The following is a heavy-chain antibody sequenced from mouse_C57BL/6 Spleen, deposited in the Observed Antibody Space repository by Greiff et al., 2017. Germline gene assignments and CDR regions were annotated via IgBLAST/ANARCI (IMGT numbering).Heavy chain of an antibody. Sequence: EVKVVESGGGLVKPGGSLKLSCAASGFTFSSYAMSWVRQTPEKRLEWVATISDGGSYTYYPDNVKGRFTISRDNAKNNLYLQMSHLKSEDTAMYYCAREAPYEGFAYWGQGTLVTVSA. D-gene: IGHD2-3*01. V-gene: IGHV5-4*01. CDR1: GFTFSSYA. CDR2: ISDGGSYT. J-gene: IGHJ3*01. CDR3: AREAPYEGFAY.